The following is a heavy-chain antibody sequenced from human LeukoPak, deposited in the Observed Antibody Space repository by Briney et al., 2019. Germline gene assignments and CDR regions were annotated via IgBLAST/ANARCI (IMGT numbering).Heavy chain of an antibody. Sequence: GESLKISCKGSGYSFPSYWIGWVRQMPGKGLEWMGIIYPGDSDTRYSPSFQGQVTISADKSISTAYLQWSSLKASDTAMYYCARQYCGGDCLDLFPLDYWGQGTLVTVSS. CDR3: ARQYCGGDCLDLFPLDY. J-gene: IGHJ4*02. CDR1: GYSFPSYW. V-gene: IGHV5-51*01. D-gene: IGHD2-21*02. CDR2: IYPGDSDT.